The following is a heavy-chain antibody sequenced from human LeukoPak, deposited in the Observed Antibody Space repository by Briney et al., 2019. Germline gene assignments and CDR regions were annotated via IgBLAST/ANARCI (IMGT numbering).Heavy chain of an antibody. CDR1: GFTVNSNH. Sequence: GGSLRLSCAASGFTVNSNHMGWVRQAPGKGLEWVSVIYSGGSAYYADSVNDRFAISRDNYKNTLYLQMNSLSAEDTAVYYCARGRSSTSFFDWWGQGTLVTVSS. D-gene: IGHD2-2*01. CDR3: ARGRSSTSFFDW. CDR2: IYSGGSA. J-gene: IGHJ4*02. V-gene: IGHV3-66*01.